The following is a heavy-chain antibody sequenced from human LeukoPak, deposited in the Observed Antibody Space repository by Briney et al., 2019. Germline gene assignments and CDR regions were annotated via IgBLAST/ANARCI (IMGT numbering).Heavy chain of an antibody. D-gene: IGHD3-3*01. CDR2: IYYSGST. V-gene: IGHV4-59*01. Sequence: SETLSLTCTVSGGSISSYYWSWIRQPPGKGLEWIGYIYYSGSTNYNPSLKSRVTISVDTSKNQFSPKLSSVTAADTAVYYCARAGGYYDFWSGYYISVYFDYWGQGTLVTVSS. J-gene: IGHJ4*02. CDR3: ARAGGYYDFWSGYYISVYFDY. CDR1: GGSISSYY.